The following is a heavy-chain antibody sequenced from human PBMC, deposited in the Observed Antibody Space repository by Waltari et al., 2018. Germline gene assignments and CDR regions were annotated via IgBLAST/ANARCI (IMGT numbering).Heavy chain of an antibody. Sequence: EVQLVQSGAEVKKPGESLKISCRASGYSFTNYWIGWLRQMPGKGLEWVGIIYPGDSDTRYSPSFEGKVTISADESISTAYLQWSSLKASDTAMYYCARHPNSYYDFWDGYFEAFDMWGRGTMVTVSS. V-gene: IGHV5-51*01. CDR3: ARHPNSYYDFWDGYFEAFDM. J-gene: IGHJ3*02. CDR2: IYPGDSDT. D-gene: IGHD3-3*01. CDR1: GYSFTNYW.